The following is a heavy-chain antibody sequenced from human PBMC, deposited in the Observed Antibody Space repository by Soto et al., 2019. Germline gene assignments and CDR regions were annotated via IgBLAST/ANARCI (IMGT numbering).Heavy chain of an antibody. D-gene: IGHD1-26*01. Sequence: QVQLQESGPRLVKPSGTLSLTCTVSGGSITNSNWWSWVRLPPAKGLEWIGDIYHAGSTKYNPSLERRVTMSVDTSNTQFALTLTSVTAADTAVYFCARGPPIVGNTTPLDSWGKGTLVTVS. J-gene: IGHJ4*02. V-gene: IGHV4-4*02. CDR3: ARGPPIVGNTTPLDS. CDR2: IYHAGST. CDR1: GGSITNSNW.